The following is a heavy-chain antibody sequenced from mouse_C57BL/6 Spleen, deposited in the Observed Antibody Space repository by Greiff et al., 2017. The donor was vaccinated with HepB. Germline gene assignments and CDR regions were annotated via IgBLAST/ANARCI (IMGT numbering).Heavy chain of an antibody. CDR3: ARRYGNYVGYFDY. V-gene: IGHV5-9*01. CDR1: GFTFSSYT. Sequence: DVQLVESGGGLVKPGGSLKLSCAASGFTFSSYTMSWVRQTPEKRLEWVATISGGGGNTYYPDSVKGRFTISRDNAKNTLYLQMSSLRSEDTALYYCARRYGNYVGYFDYWGQGTTLTVSS. CDR2: ISGGGGNT. J-gene: IGHJ2*01. D-gene: IGHD2-1*01.